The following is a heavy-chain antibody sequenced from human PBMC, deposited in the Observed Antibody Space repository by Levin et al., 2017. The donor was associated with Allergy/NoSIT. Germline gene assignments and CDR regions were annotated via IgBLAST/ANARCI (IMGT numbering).Heavy chain of an antibody. CDR3: ARVAPSRVVVVPAPLSLWFDP. D-gene: IGHD2-15*01. J-gene: IGHJ5*02. CDR2: ISASNGNT. Sequence: GESLKISCKASGYTFDSHGITWVRQAPGQGLEWMGWISASNGNTHYAQKLQGRVTMTTDTSTRTAYMELRSLRSDDTAVYYCARVAPSRVVVVPAPLSLWFDPWGQGTLVTVSS. V-gene: IGHV1-18*01. CDR1: GYTFDSHG.